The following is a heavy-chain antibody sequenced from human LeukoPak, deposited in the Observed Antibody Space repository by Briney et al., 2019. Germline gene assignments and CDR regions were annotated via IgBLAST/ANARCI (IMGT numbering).Heavy chain of an antibody. J-gene: IGHJ6*03. D-gene: IGHD3-9*01. Sequence: GESLKISCKGSGYSFSNYWIGWVRQMPGKGLEWMGIIYPGESETRYSPSFQGQVTISADKSISTAYLQWSSLKASDTAIYYCARHYDILAGHYPMVYYMDVWGKGTTVTVSS. V-gene: IGHV5-51*01. CDR2: IYPGESET. CDR3: ARHYDILAGHYPMVYYMDV. CDR1: GYSFSNYW.